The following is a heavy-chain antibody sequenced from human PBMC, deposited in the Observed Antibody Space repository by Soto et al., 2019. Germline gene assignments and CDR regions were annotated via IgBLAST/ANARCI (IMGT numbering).Heavy chain of an antibody. CDR3: ARVGSDGDSRVYIDH. CDR2: IYYSGST. CDR1: DRSVSRGSYS. Sequence: KTPSLTCTVSDRSVSRGSYSWSWILQPQGKGLEWIGYIYYSGSTNYNPSLKSRVTISVDTSKNQFSLKLSSVTAADTAVYSCARVGSDGDSRVYIDHWGQGTLVSLSS. V-gene: IGHV4-61*01. J-gene: IGHJ4*02. D-gene: IGHD4-17*01.